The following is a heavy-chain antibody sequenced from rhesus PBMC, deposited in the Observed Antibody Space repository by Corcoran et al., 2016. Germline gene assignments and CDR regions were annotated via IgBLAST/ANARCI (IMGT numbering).Heavy chain of an antibody. CDR1: GYSFTSYW. J-gene: IGHJ3*01. Sequence: EVQLVQSGAEVKRPGESLKISCKTSGYSFTSYWISWVRQMPGNGLEGMRTIDPSASAPLYTPPFQGQVTLSADKSISPTYLQWSSLKASDSATYYCANEGSSWSFYYFDYWGQGLRVTVSS. V-gene: IGHV5-2*01. CDR3: ANEGSSWSFYYFDY. D-gene: IGHD6-13*01. CDR2: IDPSASAP.